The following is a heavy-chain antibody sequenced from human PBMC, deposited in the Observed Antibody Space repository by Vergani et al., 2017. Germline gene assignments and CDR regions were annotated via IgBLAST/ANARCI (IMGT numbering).Heavy chain of an antibody. CDR1: GFTFSSYG. Sequence: QVQLVESGGGVVQPGRSLRLSCAASGFTFSSYGMHWVRQAPGKGLEWVAVIWYDGSNKYYADSVKGRFTISRDNAKNTLYLQMNSLRAEDTAVYYCARDEDFWSGFDYYYYGMDVWGQGTTVTVSS. J-gene: IGHJ6*02. CDR2: IWYDGSNK. CDR3: ARDEDFWSGFDYYYYGMDV. V-gene: IGHV3-33*01. D-gene: IGHD3-3*01.